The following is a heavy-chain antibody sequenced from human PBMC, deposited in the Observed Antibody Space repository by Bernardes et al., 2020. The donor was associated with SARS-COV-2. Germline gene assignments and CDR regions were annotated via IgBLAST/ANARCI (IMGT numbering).Heavy chain of an antibody. V-gene: IGHV2-70*11. D-gene: IGHD1-1*01. CDR2: SDWDDDK. J-gene: IGHJ4*02. Sequence: SGPTLAKSTLTLTLTCPFSGISLGHSGMCVSWIRQPPGKALEWLARSDWDDDKYYSTSLKTRLTISKDTSKNQVVLTMTNMDPVDTATYYCARGTVTTFDYWGQGTLVTVSA. CDR3: ARGTVTTFDY. CDR1: GISLGHSGMC.